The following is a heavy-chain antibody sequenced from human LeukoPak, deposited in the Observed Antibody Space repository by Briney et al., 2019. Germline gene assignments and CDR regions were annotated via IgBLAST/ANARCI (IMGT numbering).Heavy chain of an antibody. J-gene: IGHJ4*02. Sequence: PGGSLRLSCAASGFTFSSYAMHWVRQAPGKGLEWVAVISYDGSNKYYADSVKGRFTISRDNSKNTLYLQMNSLRAEDTAVYYGARGGSSSLDYWGQGTLVTVSS. CDR3: ARGGSSSLDY. D-gene: IGHD6-6*01. V-gene: IGHV3-30*03. CDR2: ISYDGSNK. CDR1: GFTFSSYA.